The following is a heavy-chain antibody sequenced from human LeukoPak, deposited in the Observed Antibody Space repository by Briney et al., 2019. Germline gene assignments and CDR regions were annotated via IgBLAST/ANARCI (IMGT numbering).Heavy chain of an antibody. CDR2: ISSNGGST. CDR1: GFTFSSYA. Sequence: GGSLRLFCSASGFTFSSYAMHWVRQAPGKGLEYVSAISSNGGSTYYADSVKGRFTISRDNSKNTLYLQMSSLRAEDTAVYYCVKGEIQLWPVRGRGAFDYWGQGTLVTVSS. J-gene: IGHJ4*02. CDR3: VKGEIQLWPVRGRGAFDY. D-gene: IGHD5-18*01. V-gene: IGHV3-64D*06.